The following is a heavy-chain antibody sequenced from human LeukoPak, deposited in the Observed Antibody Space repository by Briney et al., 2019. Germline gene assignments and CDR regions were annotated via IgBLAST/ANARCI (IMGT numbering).Heavy chain of an antibody. CDR3: ARGKPIFGVVLDY. CDR1: GFTFSSYA. D-gene: IGHD3-3*01. J-gene: IGHJ4*02. CDR2: ISYDGSNK. V-gene: IGHV3-30-3*01. Sequence: GGSLRLSCAASGFTFSSYAMHWVRQAPGKGLEWVAVISYDGSNKYYADSVKGRFTISRDNSKNTLYLQMNSLRAEDTAVYYCARGKPIFGVVLDYWGQGTLVTVSS.